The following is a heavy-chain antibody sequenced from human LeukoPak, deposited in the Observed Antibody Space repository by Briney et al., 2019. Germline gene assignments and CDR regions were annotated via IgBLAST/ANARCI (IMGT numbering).Heavy chain of an antibody. V-gene: IGHV4-30-4*01. D-gene: IGHD6-13*01. CDR1: GASINSDNHY. J-gene: IGHJ4*02. Sequence: SETLSLTCTVSGASINSDNHYWSWIRQSPGKGLEWLGYYHSGNTDYSPSLKSRVTVSVDTSKNQFSLKVNSVTAADTAVYYCARDQVSRWFYYWGQGTLVTVSS. CDR3: ARDQVSRWFYY. CDR2: YHSGNT.